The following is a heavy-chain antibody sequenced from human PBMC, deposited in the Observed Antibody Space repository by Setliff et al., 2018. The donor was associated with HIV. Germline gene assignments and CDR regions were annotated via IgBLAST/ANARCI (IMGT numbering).Heavy chain of an antibody. CDR3: ARRRGYGYTFDN. CDR2: IYYSGTT. Sequence: SETLSLTCSVSDDSLSSSNYYWGWVRQPPGKGLEWIAMIYYSGTTYYSPSLKSRVTISVDTSMKQLFLRLNYVTAADTAVYFCARRRGYGYTFDNWGQGLLVTVSS. D-gene: IGHD5-12*01. J-gene: IGHJ4*02. CDR1: DDSLSSSNYY. V-gene: IGHV4-39*01.